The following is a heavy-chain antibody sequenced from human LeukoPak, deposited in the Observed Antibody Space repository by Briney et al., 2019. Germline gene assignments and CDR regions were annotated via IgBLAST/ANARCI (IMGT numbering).Heavy chain of an antibody. V-gene: IGHV4-59*12. J-gene: IGHJ4*02. CDR2: IYYGGST. CDR1: GGSISSYD. CDR3: ARDHSSGSYYFDY. D-gene: IGHD3-22*01. Sequence: SETLSLTCTVSGGSISSYDWSWIRQPPGKGLEWVGYIYYGGSTNYNPSLKSRVTISVDTSKNQFSLKLSSVTAADTAVYYCARDHSSGSYYFDYWGQGTLVTVSS.